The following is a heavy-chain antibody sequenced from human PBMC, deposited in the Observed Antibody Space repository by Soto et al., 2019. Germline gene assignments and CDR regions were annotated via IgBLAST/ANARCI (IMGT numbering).Heavy chain of an antibody. Sequence: ASVKVSCKASGYTFTGYYMHWVRQAPGQGLEWMGWINPNSGGTNYAQKFQGWVTMTRDTSISTAYMELSRLRSDDTAVYYCARALGGKLRAFDIWGQGTMVTVSS. CDR1: GYTFTGYY. V-gene: IGHV1-2*04. D-gene: IGHD2-15*01. CDR3: ARALGGKLRAFDI. CDR2: INPNSGGT. J-gene: IGHJ3*02.